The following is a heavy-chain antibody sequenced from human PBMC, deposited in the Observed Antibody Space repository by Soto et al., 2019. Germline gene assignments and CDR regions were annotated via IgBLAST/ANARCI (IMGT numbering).Heavy chain of an antibody. D-gene: IGHD3-3*01. V-gene: IGHV1-2*04. J-gene: IGHJ4*02. CDR2: INPNSGGT. Sequence: WASVKVSCKASGYTFTGYYMNWVRQAPGQGLEWMGWINPNSGGTNYAQKFQGWVTMTRDTSISTAYMELSRLRSDDTAVYYCARAAGFGVVIMNYWGQGTLVTVSS. CDR3: ARAAGFGVVIMNY. CDR1: GYTFTGYY.